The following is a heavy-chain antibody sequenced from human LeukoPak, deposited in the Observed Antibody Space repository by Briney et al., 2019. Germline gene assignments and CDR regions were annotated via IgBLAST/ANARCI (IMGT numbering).Heavy chain of an antibody. D-gene: IGHD6-19*01. CDR2: ISYDGSNK. V-gene: IGHV3-30*18. Sequence: GGSLRLSCAASGFTFSSYGMHWVRQAPGKGLEWVAVISYDGSNKYYADSVKGRFTISRDNSKNTLYLQMNSLRAEDTAVYYCAKEYSSGWSRGFDYWGQGTLVTVSS. CDR1: GFTFSSYG. J-gene: IGHJ4*02. CDR3: AKEYSSGWSRGFDY.